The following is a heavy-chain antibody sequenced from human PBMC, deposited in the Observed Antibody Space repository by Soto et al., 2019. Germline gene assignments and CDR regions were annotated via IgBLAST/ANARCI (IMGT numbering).Heavy chain of an antibody. CDR2: ISYSGTT. D-gene: IGHD6-19*01. V-gene: IGHV4-31*03. Sequence: QVQLQESGPGLVKPSQTLSLTCTVSGASVSRGVYYWSWIRQHPRKGLEWIGSISYSGTTYNNPSLNSRMAISVDTSPNQFSLRLSSVSAADTAVYYCARAPYRSGLLEYWGQGNLVTVSS. CDR3: ARAPYRSGLLEY. J-gene: IGHJ4*02. CDR1: GASVSRGVYY.